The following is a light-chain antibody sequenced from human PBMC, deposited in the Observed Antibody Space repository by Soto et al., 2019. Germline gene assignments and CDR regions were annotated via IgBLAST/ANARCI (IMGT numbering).Light chain of an antibody. V-gene: IGKV3-15*01. CDR2: GAS. CDR3: QQDNNWPGT. Sequence: EIVMTQSPATLSVSPGERATLSCRASQSVSSNLAWYQQQPGQAPRLLIYGASTRATGIPARFSGSGSGTEFTLTISSLQSEEFAVYYSQQDNNWPGTFGLGTKVEIK. CDR1: QSVSSN. J-gene: IGKJ1*01.